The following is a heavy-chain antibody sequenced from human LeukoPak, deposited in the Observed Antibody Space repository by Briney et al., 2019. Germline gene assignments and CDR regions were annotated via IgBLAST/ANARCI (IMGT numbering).Heavy chain of an antibody. Sequence: EGSLRLSCAASGFSISNYWMHWVRQAPGKGLAWVSRIYIDGSSRSYADSVKGRFTISRDNGKNTLYLQMNSLRAEDTAVYYCASASSHRIAAGGDYWGQGTLVTVSS. CDR2: IYIDGSSR. J-gene: IGHJ4*02. V-gene: IGHV3-74*01. CDR3: ASASSHRIAAGGDY. D-gene: IGHD6-13*01. CDR1: GFSISNYW.